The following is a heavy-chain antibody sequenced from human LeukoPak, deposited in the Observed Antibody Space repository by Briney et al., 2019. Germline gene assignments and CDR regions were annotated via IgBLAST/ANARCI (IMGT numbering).Heavy chain of an antibody. CDR2: ISSSSSYI. V-gene: IGHV3-21*01. J-gene: IGHJ4*02. Sequence: GGPLRLSCAPSGFTFSSYSMNWFRQAPGKGLDWFPSISSSSSYIYYADSVKGRFTISRDNAKNSLYLQMNSLRAEDTAVYYCARELLWFGELGDYWGQGTLVTVSS. CDR3: ARELLWFGELGDY. CDR1: GFTFSSYS. D-gene: IGHD3-10*01.